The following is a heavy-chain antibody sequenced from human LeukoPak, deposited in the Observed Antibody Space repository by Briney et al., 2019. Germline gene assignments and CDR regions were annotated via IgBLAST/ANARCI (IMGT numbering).Heavy chain of an antibody. CDR3: ARSQHMENWFDP. V-gene: IGHV1-46*01. D-gene: IGHD2-21*01. CDR1: GSTFSSYC. Sequence: ASAKVSCKASGSTFSSYCFHWVRQAPGQGLEWMGIIIPSAGSTTYAQNFQGRVNMIRDMSTSTVYMELSGLTSEDTAIYYCARSQHMENWFDPWGQGTLVTVSS. CDR2: IIPSAGST. J-gene: IGHJ5*02.